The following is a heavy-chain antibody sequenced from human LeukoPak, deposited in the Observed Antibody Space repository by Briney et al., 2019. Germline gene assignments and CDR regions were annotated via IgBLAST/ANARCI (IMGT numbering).Heavy chain of an antibody. J-gene: IGHJ4*02. CDR3: AKEQGYSSGWYTFDY. V-gene: IGHV3-30*04. CDR2: ISHDGRDK. Sequence: GGSLRLSCAASGFIFSTYVMHWVRQPPGKGLEWVAAISHDGRDKYSADSVKGRFTISRDNSKNTLYLQMNSLRAEDTAVYYCAKEQGYSSGWYTFDYWGQGTLVTVSS. D-gene: IGHD6-19*01. CDR1: GFIFSTYV.